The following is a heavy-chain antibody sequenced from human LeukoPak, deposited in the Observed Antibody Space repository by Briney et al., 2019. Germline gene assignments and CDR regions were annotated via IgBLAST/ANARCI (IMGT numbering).Heavy chain of an antibody. CDR3: ARPRAYCGGDCYSYTFDI. V-gene: IGHV4-61*05. CDR2: IYYTGIT. Sequence: SETLSLTCTVSGGSISSSSYYWGWIRQPPGKGLEWIGYIYYTGITNYNPSLKSRVTISVDTSKNQFSLKLSSVTAADTAVYYCARPRAYCGGDCYSYTFDIWGRGTMVTVSS. CDR1: GGSISSSSYY. J-gene: IGHJ3*02. D-gene: IGHD2-21*02.